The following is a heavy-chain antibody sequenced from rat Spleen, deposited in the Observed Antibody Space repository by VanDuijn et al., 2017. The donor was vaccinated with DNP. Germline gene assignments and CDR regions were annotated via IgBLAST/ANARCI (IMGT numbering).Heavy chain of an antibody. CDR2: ITSGSGST. Sequence: EVQLVESGGDLVQPGRSLKLSCVASGFTFNYYWMAWIRQVPGKGLEWIASITSGSGSTSYLDSVRGRFTISRDDAKSTLYLQMDSLRSEDTATYYCTTRGTTGTSDYWGQGVMVTVSS. D-gene: IGHD1-11*01. V-gene: IGHV5-31*01. CDR1: GFTFNYYW. CDR3: TTRGTTGTSDY. J-gene: IGHJ2*01.